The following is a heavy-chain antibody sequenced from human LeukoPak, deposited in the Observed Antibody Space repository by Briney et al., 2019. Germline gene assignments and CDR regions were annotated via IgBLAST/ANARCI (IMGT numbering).Heavy chain of an antibody. Sequence: SQTLSLTCTVSGGSISSGGYYWSWIRQHPGKGLEWIGYIYYSGSTYYNPSLKSRVTISVDTSKNQFSLKLSSVTAADTAVYFCARGSSGYDLPDYWGQGTLVTVSS. D-gene: IGHD5-12*01. CDR2: IYYSGST. CDR3: ARGSSGYDLPDY. V-gene: IGHV4-31*03. CDR1: GGSISSGGYY. J-gene: IGHJ4*02.